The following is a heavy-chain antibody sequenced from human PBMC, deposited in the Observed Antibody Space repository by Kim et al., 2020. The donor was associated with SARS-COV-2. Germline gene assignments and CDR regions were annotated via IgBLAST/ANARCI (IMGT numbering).Heavy chain of an antibody. Sequence: ASVKVSCKASGYTFTSYGISWVRQAPGQGLEWMGWISAYNGNTNYAQKLQGRVTMTTDTSTSTAYMELRSLISDDTAVYYCARVKTYYYGSGSYDVWGQGTTVTVSS. CDR3: ARVKTYYYGSGSYDV. V-gene: IGHV1-18*04. D-gene: IGHD3-10*01. CDR2: ISAYNGNT. J-gene: IGHJ6*02. CDR1: GYTFTSYG.